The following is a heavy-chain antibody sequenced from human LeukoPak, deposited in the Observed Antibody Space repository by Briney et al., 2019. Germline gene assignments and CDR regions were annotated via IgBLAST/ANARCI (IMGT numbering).Heavy chain of an antibody. CDR2: TYPGDSNT. CDR1: GYSFTAYW. Sequence: GESLKISCKVSGYSFTAYWIGWVRQMPGMGLEWVAITYPGDSNTVYSPSFQGQVTISADTSISTAYLQWNSLRTSDTAMYFCVRHPQRSGWSHFDYWGQGTLVTVSP. V-gene: IGHV5-51*01. J-gene: IGHJ4*02. CDR3: VRHPQRSGWSHFDY. D-gene: IGHD6-19*01.